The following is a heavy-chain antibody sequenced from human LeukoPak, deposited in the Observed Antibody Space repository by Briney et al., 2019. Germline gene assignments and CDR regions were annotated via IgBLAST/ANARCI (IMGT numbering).Heavy chain of an antibody. CDR3: ESSPKAAYWYFDL. Sequence: SETLSLTCTVSGGSLSSSSYYWGWIRQPPGKGLEWIGSIYYSGSTYYNPSLKSRVTISVDTSKNQLSLKLSSVTAADTAVYYCESSPKAAYWYFDLWGRGTLVTVSS. D-gene: IGHD6-25*01. CDR1: GGSLSSSSYY. CDR2: IYYSGST. J-gene: IGHJ2*01. V-gene: IGHV4-39*07.